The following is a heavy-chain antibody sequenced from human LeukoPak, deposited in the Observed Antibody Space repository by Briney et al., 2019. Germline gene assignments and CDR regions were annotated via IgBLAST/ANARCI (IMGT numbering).Heavy chain of an antibody. D-gene: IGHD3-16*01. CDR3: AKDHDISWSAYDY. CDR2: ISVAGST. CDR1: RFTFSSYG. J-gene: IGHJ4*02. V-gene: IGHV3-23*01. Sequence: PGGSLRLSCAASRFTFSSYGMSWVRQAPGKGLEWVSTISVAGSTYFADSVKGRFTISRDTSKNTLYLQMNSLRAEDTAVYYCAKDHDISWSAYDYWGQGTLVTVSS.